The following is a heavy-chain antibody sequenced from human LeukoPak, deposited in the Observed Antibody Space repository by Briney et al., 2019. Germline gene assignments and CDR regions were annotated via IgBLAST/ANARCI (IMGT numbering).Heavy chain of an antibody. V-gene: IGHV4-39*07. CDR2: IYYSGST. Sequence: SETLSLTCTVSGGSISSSSYYLGWIRQPPGKGLEWIGSIYYSGSTYYNPSLKSRVTISVDTSKNQFSLKLSSVTAADTAVYYCARVTTGTTVYWGQGTLVTVSS. D-gene: IGHD1-1*01. J-gene: IGHJ4*02. CDR1: GGSISSSSYY. CDR3: ARVTTGTTVY.